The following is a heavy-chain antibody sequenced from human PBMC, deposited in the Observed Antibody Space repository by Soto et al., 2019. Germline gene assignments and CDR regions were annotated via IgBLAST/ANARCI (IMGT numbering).Heavy chain of an antibody. V-gene: IGHV3-30*18. CDR1: GFTFSSYG. CDR3: AKEGDSACVYYYYGMDV. J-gene: IGHJ6*02. D-gene: IGHD2-15*01. CDR2: ISYDGSNK. Sequence: GGSLRLSCAASGFTFSSYGMHWVRQAPGKGLEWVAVISYDGSNKYYADSVKGRFTISRDNSKNTLYLQMNSLRAEDTAVYYCAKEGDSACVYYYYGMDVWGQGTTVTVSS.